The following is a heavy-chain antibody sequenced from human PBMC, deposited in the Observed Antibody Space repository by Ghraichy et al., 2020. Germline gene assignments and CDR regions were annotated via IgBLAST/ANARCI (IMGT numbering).Heavy chain of an antibody. D-gene: IGHD4-11*01. J-gene: IGHJ5*02. Sequence: GGSLRLSCAASGFTFDDYGMSWVRQAPGKGLEWVSGINWNGGSTGYADSVKGRFTISRDNAKNSLYLQMNSLRAEDTALYHCARAAQPAHDYSNVFDPWGQGTLVTVAS. V-gene: IGHV3-20*01. CDR2: INWNGGST. CDR1: GFTFDDYG. CDR3: ARAAQPAHDYSNVFDP.